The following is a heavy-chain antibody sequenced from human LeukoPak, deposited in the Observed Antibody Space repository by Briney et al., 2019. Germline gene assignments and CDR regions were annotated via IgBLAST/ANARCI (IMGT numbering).Heavy chain of an antibody. D-gene: IGHD3-10*01. CDR1: GYTFTSYD. CDR2: MNPNSGNT. J-gene: IGHJ4*02. Sequence: GASVKVSRKASGYTFTSYDINWVRQATGQGLEWMGWMNPNSGNTGYAQKFQGRVTITADESTSTAYMELSSLGSEDTAVYYCARPLWFGELLEAPFGYWGQGTLVTVSS. CDR3: ARPLWFGELLEAPFGY. V-gene: IGHV1-8*01.